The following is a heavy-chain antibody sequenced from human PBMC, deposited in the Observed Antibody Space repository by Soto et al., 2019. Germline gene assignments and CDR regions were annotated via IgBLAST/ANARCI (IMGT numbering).Heavy chain of an antibody. V-gene: IGHV4-34*01. CDR1: GGSFSGYY. D-gene: IGHD3-22*01. CDR2: INNSGRT. Sequence: QVQLQQWGAGLLKPSETLSLTCAVYGGSFSGYYWTWIRQPPGKGLEWIGEINNSGRTNQNPSLKSRIYISVDTSKNQFSLNLRSVTAADTAVYYCVRGITMKVAVQRDAPDKYYFDSWGQGTRVTVSS. CDR3: VRGITMKVAVQRDAPDKYYFDS. J-gene: IGHJ4*02.